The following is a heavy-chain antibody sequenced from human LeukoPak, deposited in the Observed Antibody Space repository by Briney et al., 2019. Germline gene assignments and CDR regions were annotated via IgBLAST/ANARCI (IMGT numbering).Heavy chain of an antibody. Sequence: PSETLSLPCAGPGGSISSGGYSWSWIRQPPGTGLEWIGYIYHSGSTYYNPSLKSRVTISVDRSKNQFSLKLSSVTAADTAVYYCARAERGYYGSGSLFEFDYWGQGTLVTVSS. CDR2: IYHSGST. V-gene: IGHV4-30-2*01. CDR3: ARAERGYYGSGSLFEFDY. D-gene: IGHD3-10*01. J-gene: IGHJ4*02. CDR1: GGSISSGGYS.